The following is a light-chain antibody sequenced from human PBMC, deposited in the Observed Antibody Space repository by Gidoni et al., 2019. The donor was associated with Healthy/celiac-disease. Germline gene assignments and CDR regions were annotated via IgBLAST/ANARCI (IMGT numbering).Light chain of an antibody. CDR3: SSYTSSSTRV. V-gene: IGLV2-14*01. CDR2: EVS. J-gene: IGLJ3*02. Sequence: SAPPPPPPASGLPGPSLTISCTGTSSDVGGYNYVSWYQQHPSKAPQLMIYEVSNRPSGVSNRFSGSKSGNTASLTISGLQAEDEADYYCSSYTSSSTRVFGGGTQLTVL. CDR1: SSDVGGYNY.